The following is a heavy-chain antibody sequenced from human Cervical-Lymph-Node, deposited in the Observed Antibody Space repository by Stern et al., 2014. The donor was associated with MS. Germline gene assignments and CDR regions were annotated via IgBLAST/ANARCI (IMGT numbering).Heavy chain of an antibody. D-gene: IGHD3-10*01. CDR1: GYTLTKLP. J-gene: IGHJ6*02. CDR3: ATKSEGRGVIIPYYEYGLDV. CDR2: FDPEDAKT. Sequence: QVQLVQSGAEVKKPGASVKVSCKLSGYTLTKLPMHWVRQAPGKGLEGMGGFDPEDAKTIYAQRFQGRVTMTEDTSTVTAYMELNNLRSEDTAVYYCATKSEGRGVIIPYYEYGLDVWGQGTTVTVSS. V-gene: IGHV1-24*01.